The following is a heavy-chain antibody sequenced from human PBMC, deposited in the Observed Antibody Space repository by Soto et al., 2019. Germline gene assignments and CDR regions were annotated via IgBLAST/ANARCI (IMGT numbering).Heavy chain of an antibody. V-gene: IGHV1-69*06. D-gene: IGHD3-16*01. CDR1: GGTFSSYA. J-gene: IGHJ6*02. Sequence: QVQLVQSGAEVKKPGSSVKVSCKASGGTFSSYAISWVRQAPGQGLEWMGGIIPIFGTANYAQKFQGRVTITADKSTSTAYMELSSLRSEDTAXXXXXXXGGGYYYYGMDVWGQGTTVTVSS. CDR2: IIPIFGTA. CDR3: XXXGGGYYYYGMDV.